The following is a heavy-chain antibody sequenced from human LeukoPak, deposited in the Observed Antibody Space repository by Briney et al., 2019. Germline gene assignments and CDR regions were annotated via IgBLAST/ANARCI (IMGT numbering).Heavy chain of an antibody. CDR3: ARDGAFGEFFDY. V-gene: IGHV3-48*03. CDR2: ISSSGSTI. J-gene: IGHJ4*02. Sequence: GGSLRLSCAASGFTFSSYEMNWVRQAPGKGLEWVSYISSSGSTIYYADSGKGRFTISRDNAKNSLYLQMNSLRAEDTAVYYCARDGAFGEFFDYWGQGTLVTVSS. D-gene: IGHD3-10*01. CDR1: GFTFSSYE.